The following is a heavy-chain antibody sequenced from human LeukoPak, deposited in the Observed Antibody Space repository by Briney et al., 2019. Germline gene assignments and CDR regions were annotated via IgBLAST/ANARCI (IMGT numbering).Heavy chain of an antibody. V-gene: IGHV1-2*04. CDR2: INLNTGGA. J-gene: IGHJ4*02. CDR3: ARDLTSTSNWEFDY. Sequence: ASVKVSCKASGYTFADYFIHWVRQAPGQGLEWMGRINLNTGGAEYAPKFQGWVTMTRDTSISTAYVEVNGLISDDTAVYYCARDLTSTSNWEFDYWGQGTLVIVSS. CDR1: GYTFADYF. D-gene: IGHD1-26*01.